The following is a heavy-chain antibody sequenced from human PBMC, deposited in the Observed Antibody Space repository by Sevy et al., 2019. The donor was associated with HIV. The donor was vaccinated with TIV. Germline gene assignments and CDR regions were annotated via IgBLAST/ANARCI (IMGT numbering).Heavy chain of an antibody. CDR1: GGSLSGYY. Sequence: SETLSLTCSVYGGSLSGYYWSWIRQSPGRGLEWIGEVHHSGSTNYNPSFKSRVTMSVDTSKNQFSLNLSSVTAADAAVYYCARIQQVVNHYNYYGLDVWGQGTTVTVSS. CDR2: VHHSGST. V-gene: IGHV4-34*01. CDR3: ARIQQVVNHYNYYGLDV. D-gene: IGHD6-13*01. J-gene: IGHJ6*02.